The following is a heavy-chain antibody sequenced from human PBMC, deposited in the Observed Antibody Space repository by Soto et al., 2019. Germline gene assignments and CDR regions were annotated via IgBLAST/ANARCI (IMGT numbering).Heavy chain of an antibody. D-gene: IGHD6-6*01. J-gene: IGHJ3*02. V-gene: IGHV1-2*02. CDR2: INPNSGGT. Sequence: ASVKVSCKASGYTFTGYYMHWVRQAPGQGLEWMGWINPNSGGTNYAQKFQGRVTMTRDTSISTAYMELSRLRSDDTAVYYCARDSSSSSGAFDIWGQGTLVTV. CDR1: GYTFTGYY. CDR3: ARDSSSSSGAFDI.